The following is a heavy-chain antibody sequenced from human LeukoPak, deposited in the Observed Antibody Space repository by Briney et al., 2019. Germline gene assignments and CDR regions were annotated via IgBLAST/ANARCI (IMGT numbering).Heavy chain of an antibody. D-gene: IGHD4-23*01. CDR2: MSGSDTGS. Sequence: AGGSLRLSCAASGFTFSSYSMNWVRQAPGKGLEWVSAMSGSDTGSWYADSVKGRFTISRDTSKTTLYLQMNNLRAEDTAIYYCAKDARSFGGTYFDYWGQGIQVTVSS. CDR1: GFTFSSYS. J-gene: IGHJ4*02. V-gene: IGHV3-23*01. CDR3: AKDARSFGGTYFDY.